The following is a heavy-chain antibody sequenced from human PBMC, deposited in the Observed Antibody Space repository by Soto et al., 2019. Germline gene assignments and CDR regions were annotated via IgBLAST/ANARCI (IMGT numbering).Heavy chain of an antibody. CDR2: MNPNNGNT. Sequence: ASVKVSCKASGYTFTSYGISWVRQAPGQGLEWMGWMNPNNGNTGYAQKFQGRVTMTRNTSISTAYMELSSLRSEDTAVYYCVVLRFLEWLLFIPWGQGTLVTVSS. V-gene: IGHV1-8*02. CDR3: VVLRFLEWLLFIP. CDR1: GYTFTSYG. D-gene: IGHD3-3*01. J-gene: IGHJ5*02.